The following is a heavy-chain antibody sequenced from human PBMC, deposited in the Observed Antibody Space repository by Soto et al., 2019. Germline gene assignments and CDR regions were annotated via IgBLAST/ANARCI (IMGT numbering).Heavy chain of an antibody. D-gene: IGHD1-26*01. J-gene: IGHJ6*02. Sequence: TSETLSLTCTVSGGSISSGGYYWSWIRQHPGKGLEWIGYIYYSGSTYYNPSLKSRVTISVDTSKNQFSLRLSSVTAADTAVYYCARDLGRVGGYYYYGMDVWGQGTTVTSP. CDR3: ARDLGRVGGYYYYGMDV. CDR2: IYYSGST. V-gene: IGHV4-31*03. CDR1: GGSISSGGYY.